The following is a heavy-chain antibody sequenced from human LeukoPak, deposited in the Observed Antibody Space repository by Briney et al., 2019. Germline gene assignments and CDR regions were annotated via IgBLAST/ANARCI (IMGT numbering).Heavy chain of an antibody. D-gene: IGHD6-13*01. Sequence: SETPSLTCTVSGGSISSYYWSWIRQPPGKGLEWIGYIYYSGSTNYNPSLKSRVTISVGTSKNQFSLKLSSVTAADTAVYYCARRDSSSWYGFDYWGQGTLVTVSS. CDR1: GGSISSYY. CDR3: ARRDSSSWYGFDY. V-gene: IGHV4-59*08. J-gene: IGHJ4*02. CDR2: IYYSGST.